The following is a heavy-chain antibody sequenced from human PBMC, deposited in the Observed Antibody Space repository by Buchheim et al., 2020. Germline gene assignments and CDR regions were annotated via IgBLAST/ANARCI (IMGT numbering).Heavy chain of an antibody. J-gene: IGHJ6*02. D-gene: IGHD3-9*01. Sequence: QVQLVESGGGVVQPGRSLRLSCAASGFTFSSYGMHWVRQAPGKGLEWVAVISYDGSNKYYADSVKGRFTISRDNSKNTLYLQINSRRAEDTAVYYCARTYYDILTGHYAGMDVWGQGTT. CDR3: ARTYYDILTGHYAGMDV. CDR2: ISYDGSNK. V-gene: IGHV3-30*03. CDR1: GFTFSSYG.